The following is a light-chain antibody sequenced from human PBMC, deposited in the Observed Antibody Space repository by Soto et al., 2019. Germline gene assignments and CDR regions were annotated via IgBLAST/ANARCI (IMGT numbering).Light chain of an antibody. J-gene: IGKJ5*01. Sequence: DIVLTQSPATLSLSPGERATLSCRASQSVSSYLAWYQQKPGQAPRLLIYDASNRATGIPARFSGSGSGTDFTLTIRSLEPEDCAVYYCQQRSNGPTFGQGTRLEIK. CDR2: DAS. CDR3: QQRSNGPT. V-gene: IGKV3-11*01. CDR1: QSVSSY.